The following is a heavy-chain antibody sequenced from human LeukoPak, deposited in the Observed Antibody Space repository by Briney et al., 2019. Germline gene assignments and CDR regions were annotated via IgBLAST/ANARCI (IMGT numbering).Heavy chain of an antibody. J-gene: IGHJ4*02. CDR2: ISYSGST. CDR3: ARASGLLRFLEWLPAYFDY. CDR1: GGSISSYY. V-gene: IGHV4-59*01. Sequence: SETLSPTCTVSGGSISSYYWSWIRQPPGKGLEWIGYISYSGSTNYNPSLKSRVTISVDTSKKQFSLKLSSVTAADTAVYYCARASGLLRFLEWLPAYFDYWGQGTLVTVSS. D-gene: IGHD3-3*01.